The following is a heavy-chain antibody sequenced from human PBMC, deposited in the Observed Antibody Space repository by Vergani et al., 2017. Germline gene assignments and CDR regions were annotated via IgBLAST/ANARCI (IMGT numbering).Heavy chain of an antibody. J-gene: IGHJ4*02. D-gene: IGHD2-8*01. CDR2: ISAYNGNT. V-gene: IGHV1-18*01. CDR3: ARDPTYCTNGVCWGRSEDY. CDR1: GYTFTSYG. Sequence: QVQLVQSGAEVKKPGASVKVSCKASGYTFTSYGISWVRQAPGQGLEWMGWISAYNGNTNYAQKLQGRVTMTTDTSTGTAYMELRSLRSDDTAVYYCARDPTYCTNGVCWGRSEDYWGQGTLVTVSS.